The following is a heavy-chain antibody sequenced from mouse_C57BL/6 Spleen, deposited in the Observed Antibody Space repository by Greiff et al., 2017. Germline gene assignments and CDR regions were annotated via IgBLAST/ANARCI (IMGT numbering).Heavy chain of an antibody. D-gene: IGHD2-4*01. J-gene: IGHJ4*01. CDR3: ARSGDYAYYAMDY. V-gene: IGHV1-9*01. CDR2: ILPGSGST. Sequence: QVQLKESGAELMKPGASVKLSCKATGYTFTGYWIEWVKQRPGHGLEWIGEILPGSGSTNYNAKFKGKAPFTADTSSNTAYMQLSSLTTEDSAIYYWARSGDYAYYAMDYWGQGTSVTVSS. CDR1: GYTFTGYW.